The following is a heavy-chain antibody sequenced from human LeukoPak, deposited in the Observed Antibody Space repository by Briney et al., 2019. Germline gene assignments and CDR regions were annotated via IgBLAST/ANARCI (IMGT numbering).Heavy chain of an antibody. J-gene: IGHJ2*01. Sequence: SETLSLTCTASGGSISSYYWSWIRQPPGKGLEWIGYIYYSGSTNYNPSLKSRVTISVDTSKNQFSLKLSSVTAADTAVYYCAREENPQGGGSYFSRYFDLWGRGTLVTVSS. CDR3: AREENPQGGGSYFSRYFDL. V-gene: IGHV4-59*01. CDR1: GGSISSYY. CDR2: IYYSGST. D-gene: IGHD1-26*01.